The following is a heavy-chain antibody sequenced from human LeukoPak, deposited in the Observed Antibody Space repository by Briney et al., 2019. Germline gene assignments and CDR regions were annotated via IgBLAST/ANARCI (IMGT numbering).Heavy chain of an antibody. J-gene: IGHJ3*02. CDR1: GFIFSSYW. CDR2: IKEDGSEK. Sequence: GGSLRLSCAASGFIFSSYWMSWVRQAPGKGLEWVANIKEDGSEKYYVDSVKGRFTISRDNAKNSLYLQMNSLRAEDTAVYYCTRRYNYDSSGYYYVRDAFDIWGQGTMVTVSS. CDR3: TRRYNYDSSGYYYVRDAFDI. D-gene: IGHD3-22*01. V-gene: IGHV3-7*01.